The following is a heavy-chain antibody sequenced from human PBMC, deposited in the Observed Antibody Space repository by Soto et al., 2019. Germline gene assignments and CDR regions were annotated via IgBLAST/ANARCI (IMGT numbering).Heavy chain of an antibody. V-gene: IGHV4-34*01. CDR1: GGSFSGYY. CDR2: INHSGST. CDR3: ARGLKWGYGMDV. Sequence: SETLSLTCAVYGGSFSGYYWSWIRQPPGKGLEWIGEINHSGSTNYNPSLKSRVTISVDTSKNQFSLKLSSVTAADTAVYYRARGLKWGYGMDVWGQGTTVTVSS. D-gene: IGHD7-27*01. J-gene: IGHJ6*02.